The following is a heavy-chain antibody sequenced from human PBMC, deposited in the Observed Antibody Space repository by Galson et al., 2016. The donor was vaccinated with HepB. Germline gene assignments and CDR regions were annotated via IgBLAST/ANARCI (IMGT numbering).Heavy chain of an antibody. Sequence: CAISGDSVSSSRAVWNWIRQSPSRGLEWLGRTHYRSKWYSDYAVAVQSRISINADTSKNQISLKVRSVTAADSAVYYCARARSAVTAYLDYWGQGTLVTVSS. CDR1: GDSVSSSRAV. CDR2: THYRSKWYS. V-gene: IGHV6-1*01. CDR3: ARARSAVTAYLDY. D-gene: IGHD2-21*02. J-gene: IGHJ4*02.